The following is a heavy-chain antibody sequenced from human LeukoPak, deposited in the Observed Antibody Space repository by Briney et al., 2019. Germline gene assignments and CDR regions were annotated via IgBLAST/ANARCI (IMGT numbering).Heavy chain of an antibody. D-gene: IGHD3-22*01. J-gene: IGHJ3*02. CDR2: IYHSGST. Sequence: SETLSLTCAVPGDSISSSNWWSWVRQPPGKGLEWIGEIYHSGSTNYNPSLKSRVTMSVDNSENHFSLKLSSVTAADTALYYCARSTVSVITRGAFDIWGQGTMVTVSS. CDR1: GDSISSSNW. V-gene: IGHV4-4*02. CDR3: ARSTVSVITRGAFDI.